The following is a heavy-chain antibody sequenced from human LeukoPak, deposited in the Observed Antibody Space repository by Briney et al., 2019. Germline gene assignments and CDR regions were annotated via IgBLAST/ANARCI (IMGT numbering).Heavy chain of an antibody. CDR3: ARGWSSGYYYF. D-gene: IGHD3-22*01. CDR1: GFAFSSYA. CDR2: ISGSGGST. V-gene: IGHV3-23*01. J-gene: IGHJ4*02. Sequence: PGGSLRLSCAASGFAFSSYAMSWVRQAPGKGLEWVSAISGSGGSTYYADSVKGRFTISRDNAKNSLYLQMNSLRAEDTAVYYCARGWSSGYYYFWGQGTLVTVSS.